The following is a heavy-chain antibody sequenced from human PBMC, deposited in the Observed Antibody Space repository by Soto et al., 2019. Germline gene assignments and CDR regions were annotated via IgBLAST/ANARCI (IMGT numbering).Heavy chain of an antibody. CDR1: GFTFSSYA. CDR3: AKVLSSWYPVWFDP. V-gene: IGHV3-23*01. D-gene: IGHD6-13*01. CDR2: ISGSGGST. J-gene: IGHJ5*02. Sequence: EVQLLESGGGLVQPGGSLRLSCAASGFTFSSYAMSWVRLAPGKGLEWVSAISGSGGSTYYADCVKGRFTISRDNSKNTLYRQMNSLRAEDTAVYYGAKVLSSWYPVWFDPWGQGTLVTVSS.